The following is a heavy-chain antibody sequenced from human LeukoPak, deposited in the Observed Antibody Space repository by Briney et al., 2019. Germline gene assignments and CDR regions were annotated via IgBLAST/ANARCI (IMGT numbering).Heavy chain of an antibody. V-gene: IGHV3-7*01. CDR3: ARGVYGDYELDY. J-gene: IGHJ4*02. D-gene: IGHD4-17*01. CDR2: IKQDGTET. CDR1: GFTFSSYW. Sequence: GGSLRLSCAASGFTFSSYWMSWVRQAPGKGLEWVANIKQDGTETYYVDSVRGRFTISRDNAKNSLYLQMNSLRAEDTAVYYCARGVYGDYELDYWGQGTLVTVSS.